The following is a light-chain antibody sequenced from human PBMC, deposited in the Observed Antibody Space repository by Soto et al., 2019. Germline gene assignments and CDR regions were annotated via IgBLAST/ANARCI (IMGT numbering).Light chain of an antibody. V-gene: IGKV1-39*01. J-gene: IGKJ5*01. CDR3: QQTYSTPYT. CDR1: QTITNY. Sequence: DIHMTQSPSSLSASVGDRVTITCRASQTITNYLNWYQQRPGRAPKLLIYATSTLQSGVPSRFSGSGSGTDFTLTISRLQPEDSSTYYCQQTYSTPYTFGQGTRLEIK. CDR2: ATS.